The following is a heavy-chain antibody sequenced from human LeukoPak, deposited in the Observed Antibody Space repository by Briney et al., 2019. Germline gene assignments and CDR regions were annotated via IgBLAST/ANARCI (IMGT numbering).Heavy chain of an antibody. CDR1: GGSISSYY. D-gene: IGHD5-12*01. J-gene: IGHJ4*02. CDR2: IYYSGST. Sequence: SETLSLTCTVSGGSISSYYWSWIRQPPGKGLEWIGNIYYSGSTNYNPSLKSRVTISVDTSKNQFSLKLSSVTAADTAVYYCAREVASAGLDYWGQGTLVTVSS. CDR3: AREVASAGLDY. V-gene: IGHV4-59*01.